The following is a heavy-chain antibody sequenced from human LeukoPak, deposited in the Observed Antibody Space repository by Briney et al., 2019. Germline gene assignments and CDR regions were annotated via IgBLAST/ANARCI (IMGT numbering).Heavy chain of an antibody. J-gene: IGHJ5*02. CDR1: GYTFTSYG. V-gene: IGHV1-18*01. CDR2: ISAYNGNT. Sequence: ASVKVSCKASGYTFTSYGISWVRQAPGQGLEWMGWISAYNGNTSYAQKLQGRVTMTTDTSTSTAYMELRSLRSDDTAVYYCARDKNKVVVVAATEEFDPWGQGTLVAVSS. CDR3: ARDKNKVVVVAATEEFDP. D-gene: IGHD2-15*01.